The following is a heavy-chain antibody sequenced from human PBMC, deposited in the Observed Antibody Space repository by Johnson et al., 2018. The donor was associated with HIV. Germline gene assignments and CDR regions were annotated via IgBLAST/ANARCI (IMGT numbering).Heavy chain of an antibody. Sequence: VQLVESGGGVVQPGRSLRLSCAASGFTFDDYGMSWVRQGPGKRLEWVSVIYSGGTTYYADSVKGRFTISRDNAKNSLYLQMNSLRAEDTAVYYCRGDDFWSGPDAFDIWGQWTMVTVSS. CDR1: GFTFDDYG. V-gene: IGHV3-20*04. CDR2: IYSGGTT. J-gene: IGHJ3*02. CDR3: RGDDFWSGPDAFDI. D-gene: IGHD3-3*01.